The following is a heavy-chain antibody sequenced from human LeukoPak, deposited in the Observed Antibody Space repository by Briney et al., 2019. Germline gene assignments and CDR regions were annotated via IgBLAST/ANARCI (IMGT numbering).Heavy chain of an antibody. CDR3: ARWDGYNDGVDY. J-gene: IGHJ4*02. V-gene: IGHV1-2*02. CDR1: GYTFTGYY. Sequence: GASVKVSCKASGYTFTGYYMHWVRQAPGQGPEWMGWINPNSGGTNYAQKFQGRVTMTRDTSISTAYMELSRLRSDDTAVYYCARWDGYNDGVDYWGQGTLVTVSS. CDR2: INPNSGGT. D-gene: IGHD5-24*01.